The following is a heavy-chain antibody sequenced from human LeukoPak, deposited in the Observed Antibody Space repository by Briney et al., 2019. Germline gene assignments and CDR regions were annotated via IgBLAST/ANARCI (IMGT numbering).Heavy chain of an antibody. Sequence: GGSLRLSCAASGFTFSSYWMSWVRQAPGKGLERVANIKYDGSEKFYVDSVKGRFTVSRDNAKNSLYPQLNSLRAEDTAVYYCASATGEKGGYFDYWGQGTLVTVSS. CDR3: ASATGEKGGYFDY. CDR2: IKYDGSEK. V-gene: IGHV3-7*01. J-gene: IGHJ4*02. CDR1: GFTFSSYW. D-gene: IGHD7-27*01.